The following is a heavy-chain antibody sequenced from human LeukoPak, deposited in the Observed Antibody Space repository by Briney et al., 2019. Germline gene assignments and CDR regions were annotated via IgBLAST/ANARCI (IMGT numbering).Heavy chain of an antibody. V-gene: IGHV1-69*13. D-gene: IGHD3-22*01. CDR2: IIPIFGTA. Sequence: SVKVSCKASGGTFSSYAISWVRQAPGQGLEWMGGIIPIFGTANYAQKFQGRVTITADESTSTAYMELSSLRSDDTAVYYCARVAQGYYDSSGYWPWGQGTLVTVSS. J-gene: IGHJ5*02. CDR3: ARVAQGYYDSSGYWP. CDR1: GGTFSSYA.